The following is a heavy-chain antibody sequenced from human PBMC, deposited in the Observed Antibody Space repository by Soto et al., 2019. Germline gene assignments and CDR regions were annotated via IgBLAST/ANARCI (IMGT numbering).Heavy chain of an antibody. CDR2: ISAYNGNT. J-gene: IGHJ4*02. D-gene: IGHD3-3*01. CDR3: AIDRGYAFWSGYPQSNK. Sequence: QVQLVQSGAEVKKPGASVTVSCKDSGYTFTSYGISGVRQSPGQALEWMGWISAYNGNTNYAHKLQGRVTMTTDTSTSTAHMELRSIRPDNTDVDYSAIDRGYAFWSGYPQSNKWGKGTQGTGS. CDR1: GYTFTSYG. V-gene: IGHV1-18*04.